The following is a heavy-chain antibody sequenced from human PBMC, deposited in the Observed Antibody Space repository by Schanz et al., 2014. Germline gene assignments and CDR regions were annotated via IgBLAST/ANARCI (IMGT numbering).Heavy chain of an antibody. CDR1: GYTFTSYS. D-gene: IGHD2-2*01. CDR2: ISPYNGNT. V-gene: IGHV1-18*04. CDR3: ARDTAQSCIGPSCFEYFQH. J-gene: IGHJ1*01. Sequence: QVQLVQSGAEVKKPGASVKVSCKASGYTFTSYSMHWVRQAPGQGLEWMGWISPYNGNTNYAQKLQGRVTMTADTSTSTAYMDLRSLRSDDTAVYYCARDTAQSCIGPSCFEYFQHWGQGALVTVSS.